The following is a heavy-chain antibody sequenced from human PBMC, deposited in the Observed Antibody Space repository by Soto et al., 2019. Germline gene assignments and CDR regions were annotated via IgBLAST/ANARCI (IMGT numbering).Heavy chain of an antibody. J-gene: IGHJ6*02. Sequence: EVQLVDSGGGLVKPGGSLRLSCEASGFSVSKAWMNWVRQAPGKGLEWVGRIKTRDEGETTNYAAPVKGRFTISRDDSKNTLYLQMNSPKTEDTAVYYCTTGSVEGFWGQGTTVTVSS. V-gene: IGHV3-15*07. CDR1: GFSVSKAW. CDR2: IKTRDEGETT. CDR3: TTGSVEGF. D-gene: IGHD2-15*01.